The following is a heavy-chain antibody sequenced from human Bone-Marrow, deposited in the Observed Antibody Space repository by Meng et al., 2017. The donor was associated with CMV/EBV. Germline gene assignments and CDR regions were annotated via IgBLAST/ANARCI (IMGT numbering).Heavy chain of an antibody. J-gene: IGHJ4*02. CDR1: GHTFTGYY. CDR2: INPNSGGT. V-gene: IGHV1-2*02. D-gene: IGHD3-10*01. CDR3: ARVYYYGSGDY. Sequence: ASVKVSCKASGHTFTGYYMHWVRQAPGQGLEWMGWINPNSGGTNYAQKFQGRVTMTRDTSISTAYMELSRLRSDDTAVYYCARVYYYGSGDYWGQGTLVAVAS.